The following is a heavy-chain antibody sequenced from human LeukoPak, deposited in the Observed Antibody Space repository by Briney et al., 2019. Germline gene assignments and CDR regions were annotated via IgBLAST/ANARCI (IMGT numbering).Heavy chain of an antibody. J-gene: IGHJ3*02. D-gene: IGHD6-13*01. CDR2: TYYRSKWYD. Sequence: SQTLSLTCAISGDSVSSNSAAWNWIRQSPSRGLEWLGRTYYRSKWYDNYAVSVASRIIINPDTSKSQFSLQLNSVTPEDTAVYYCAREGEQQLAYDAFDIWGQGTMVTVSS. V-gene: IGHV6-1*01. CDR3: AREGEQQLAYDAFDI. CDR1: GDSVSSNSAA.